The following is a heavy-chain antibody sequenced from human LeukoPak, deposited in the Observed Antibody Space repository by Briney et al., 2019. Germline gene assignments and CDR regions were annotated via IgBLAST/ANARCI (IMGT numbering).Heavy chain of an antibody. CDR2: IRSSITTI. D-gene: IGHD4-11*01. CDR3: ARDSNYVTYMDV. J-gene: IGHJ6*03. V-gene: IGHV3-48*01. Sequence: PGGSLRLSCAASGFTVSGNHMSWFRQAPGKGLEWVSYIRSSITTIYYADSVKGRFTISRDNSKNTLYLQMNSLRAEDTAVYYCARDSNYVTYMDVWGKGTTVTVSS. CDR1: GFTVSGNH.